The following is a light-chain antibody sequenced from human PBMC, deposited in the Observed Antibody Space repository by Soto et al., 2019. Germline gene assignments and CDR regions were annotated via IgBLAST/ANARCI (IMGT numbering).Light chain of an antibody. CDR1: RSISNN. V-gene: IGKV3-15*01. Sequence: IVMTQSPATLSASPGERATLSCRASRSISNNVAWYQQKPGQAPRLLLYGASTWATGIPARFSASGSGTEFTLTISSLQSEDFAVYFCQQYNEWPPLTFGGGTKVEI. CDR3: QQYNEWPPLT. CDR2: GAS. J-gene: IGKJ4*01.